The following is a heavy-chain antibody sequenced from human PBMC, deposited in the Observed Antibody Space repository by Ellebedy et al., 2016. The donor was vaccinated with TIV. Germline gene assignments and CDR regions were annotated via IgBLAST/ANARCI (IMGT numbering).Heavy chain of an antibody. J-gene: IGHJ5*02. CDR2: IKQDGSEK. V-gene: IGHV3-7*01. D-gene: IGHD2-2*01. Sequence: GESLKISXAASGFRFSSYAMNWVRQAPGKGLEWVANIKQDGSEKHYADSVKGRFTISRDNAKNSLYLQMNSLGAEDTAVYFCARGRYYCSSTSCYAPSWFDPWGQGTLVTVSS. CDR3: ARGRYYCSSTSCYAPSWFDP. CDR1: GFRFSSYA.